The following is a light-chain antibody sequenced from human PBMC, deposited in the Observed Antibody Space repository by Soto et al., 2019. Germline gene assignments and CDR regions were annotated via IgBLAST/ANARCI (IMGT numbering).Light chain of an antibody. J-gene: IGKJ1*01. CDR3: QQTSIIPWT. V-gene: IGKV1-33*01. CDR2: DAS. CDR1: QDIKNF. Sequence: DIQMTQSPSSLSASVGDRVTITCQASQDIKNFLNWYQHRPGKAPKLLIYDASDLETGVPSKFSGSGSGTDFTLTISNLQPEDIATYYCQQTSIIPWTFGQGTTVEF.